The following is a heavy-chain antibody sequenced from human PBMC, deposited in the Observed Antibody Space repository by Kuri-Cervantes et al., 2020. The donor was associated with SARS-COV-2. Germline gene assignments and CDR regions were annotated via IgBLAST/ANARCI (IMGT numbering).Heavy chain of an antibody. CDR1: GGSISSYY. CDR3: ARYDYGDYVDAFDI. J-gene: IGHJ3*02. D-gene: IGHD4-17*01. CDR2: IYPSGST. V-gene: IGHV4-4*07. Sequence: ESLKISCTVSGGSISSYYWSWIRQPAGKGLEWIGRIYPSGSTNYNPSLKSRVTMSVDTSKNQLSLKLSSVTAADTAVYYCARYDYGDYVDAFDISGQGTMVTVSS.